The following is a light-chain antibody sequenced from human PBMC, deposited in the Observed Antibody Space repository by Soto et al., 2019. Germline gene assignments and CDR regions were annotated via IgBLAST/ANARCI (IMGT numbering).Light chain of an antibody. CDR1: RSDIGSNP. CDR2: RDN. J-gene: IGLJ2*01. CDR3: SAWDDNIYGPV. V-gene: IGLV1-44*01. Sequence: QSVLTQPPSASGTPGQRVAISCSEGRSDIGSNPVNWYLHLPVAAPKLLIYRDNQRPSGVPDRFSGSKSGTSASLTISGLQSEDEADYCCSAWDDNIYGPVFGGGTQLTVL.